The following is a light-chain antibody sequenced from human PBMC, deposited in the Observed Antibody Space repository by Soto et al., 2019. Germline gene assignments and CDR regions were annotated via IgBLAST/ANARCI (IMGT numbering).Light chain of an antibody. J-gene: IGKJ1*01. CDR1: QSVDRY. Sequence: EVVLTQSPDTLSLSPGETATLSCRASQSVDRYVAWYQQKLGQAPRLLIYDAYTRATGVGARFTGSGSGTEFTLTISSLQSEDFAVYYCQQYTNWPPITFGQGTKVDIK. V-gene: IGKV3D-15*01. CDR2: DAY. CDR3: QQYTNWPPIT.